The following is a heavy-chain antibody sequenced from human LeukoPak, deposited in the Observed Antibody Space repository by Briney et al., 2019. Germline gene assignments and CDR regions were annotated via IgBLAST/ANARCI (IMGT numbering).Heavy chain of an antibody. Sequence: GASVNVSCMASGYTFTGYYLHWVRQAPGQGLEWMGCINHNSGGANYAQKFQGRVTMTRDTSINTAYMDVSRLTSDDTAVYYCARDYGGSSLRFDPWGQGTLVTVSS. CDR1: GYTFTGYY. CDR2: INHNSGGA. J-gene: IGHJ5*02. V-gene: IGHV1-2*02. CDR3: ARDYGGSSLRFDP. D-gene: IGHD4-23*01.